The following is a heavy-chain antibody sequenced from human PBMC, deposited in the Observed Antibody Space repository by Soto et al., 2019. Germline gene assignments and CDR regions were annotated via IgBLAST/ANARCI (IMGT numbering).Heavy chain of an antibody. J-gene: IGHJ5*02. V-gene: IGHV3-30*18. D-gene: IGHD3-16*01. CDR3: AKGPENWDDSTWYNP. Sequence: QVQLVESGGGVVQPGRSLRLSCAASGFTFTTFGIHWVRQAPGKGLECVAVITYDGSKKYSDSVKGRFTISRDTSEHVFYLQMNSLRTDDTADYYCAKGPENWDDSTWYNPRGKATLITVSS. CDR1: GFTFTTFG. CDR2: ITYDGSKK.